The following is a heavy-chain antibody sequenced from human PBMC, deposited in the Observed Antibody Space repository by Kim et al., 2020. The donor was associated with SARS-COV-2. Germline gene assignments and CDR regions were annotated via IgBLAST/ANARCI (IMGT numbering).Heavy chain of an antibody. V-gene: IGHV4-31*03. D-gene: IGHD6-13*01. CDR3: AVGSSSWGSYFDY. J-gene: IGHJ4*02. CDR2: IYYSGST. CDR1: GGSISSGGYY. Sequence: SETLSLTCTVSGGSISSGGYYWSWIRQHPGKGLEWIGYIYYSGSTYYNPSLKSRVTISVDTSKNQFSLKLSSVTAADTAVYYCAVGSSSWGSYFDYWGQGTLVTVSS.